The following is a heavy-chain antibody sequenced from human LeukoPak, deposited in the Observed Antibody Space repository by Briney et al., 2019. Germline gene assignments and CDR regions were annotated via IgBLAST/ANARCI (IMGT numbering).Heavy chain of an antibody. D-gene: IGHD3-22*01. CDR3: TRLEDYDSSTIRGINDY. V-gene: IGHV3-53*01. CDR1: GFTVSSNY. CDR2: IYSGGST. Sequence: GGSLRLSCAASGFTVSSNYMSWVRQAPGKGLEWVSIIYSGGSTFYADSVKGRFTISRDNSKNTLYLQMNSLRAEDTAVYYCTRLEDYDSSTIRGINDYWGQGTLVTVSS. J-gene: IGHJ4*02.